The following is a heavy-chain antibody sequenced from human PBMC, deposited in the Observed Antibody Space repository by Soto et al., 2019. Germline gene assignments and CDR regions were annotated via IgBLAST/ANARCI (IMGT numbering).Heavy chain of an antibody. Sequence: ASVKVSCKASGYTFTGYYMHWVRQAPGQGLEWMGWINPNSGGTNYAQKFQGRVTMTRDTSISTAYMELSRRRSDDTAVYYCAREFVLGAARWGWFDPWGQGTLVTVSS. J-gene: IGHJ5*02. V-gene: IGHV1-2*02. CDR2: INPNSGGT. CDR1: GYTFTGYY. CDR3: AREFVLGAARWGWFDP. D-gene: IGHD6-6*01.